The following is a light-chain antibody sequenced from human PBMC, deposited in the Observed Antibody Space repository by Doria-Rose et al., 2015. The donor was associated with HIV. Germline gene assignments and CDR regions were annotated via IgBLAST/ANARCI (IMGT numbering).Light chain of an antibody. V-gene: IGLV1-44*01. CDR3: AAWDDSLNGWV. CDR1: SSNIESNS. J-gene: IGLJ3*02. Sequence: PSASGTPGQKVTISCSGSSSNIESNSVNWYQQLPGTAPKLLIFSNNQRPSGVPDRFSGSKSGTSASLAISGLQSEDESDYYCAAWDDSLNGWVFGGGTKLTVL. CDR2: SNN.